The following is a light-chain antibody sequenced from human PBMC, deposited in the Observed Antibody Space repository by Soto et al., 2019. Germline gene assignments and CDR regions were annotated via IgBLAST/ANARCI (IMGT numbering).Light chain of an antibody. J-gene: IGKJ2*01. CDR3: QQYGSSPYT. CDR1: QSFSSSY. CDR2: GAS. V-gene: IGKV3-20*01. Sequence: EIVLTQSPGTLSLSPGERATLSCRASQSFSSSYLAWYQQKPGQAPRLLIYGASSRATGIPDRFSGRGSGTDFTLNIGRLEPEDFAVYYCQQYGSSPYTFGQGTKLEIK.